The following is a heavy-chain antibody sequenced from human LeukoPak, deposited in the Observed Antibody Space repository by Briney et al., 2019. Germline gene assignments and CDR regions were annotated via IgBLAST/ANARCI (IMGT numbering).Heavy chain of an antibody. CDR3: ARDYDFWGNNWFDP. Sequence: GRSLRLSCAASGFIFSNYGMHWVRQAPGKGLEWVALTWYDESNKYYADSVKGRFTISRDNSKNTLYLQMNSLRAEDTAVYYCARDYDFWGNNWFDPWGQGTLVTVSS. J-gene: IGHJ5*02. D-gene: IGHD3/OR15-3a*01. CDR1: GFIFSNYG. V-gene: IGHV3-33*01. CDR2: TWYDESNK.